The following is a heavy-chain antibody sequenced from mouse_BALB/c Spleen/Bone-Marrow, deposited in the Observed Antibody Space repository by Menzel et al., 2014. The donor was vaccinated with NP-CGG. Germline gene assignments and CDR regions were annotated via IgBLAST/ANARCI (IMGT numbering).Heavy chain of an antibody. V-gene: IGHV2-9*02. J-gene: IGHJ4*01. CDR3: ARVTSSAVGAMDY. Sequence: VLLVESAPGLVAPSQSLSITCTVSGLSLTNYGVHWVRQPPGKGLEWLGVIVASGSTNYNSALMSRLSISKDNSKSQVFLKMNSLQTDDTAMYYCARVTSSAVGAMDYWGQGTSVTVSS. CDR1: GLSLTNYG. CDR2: IVASGST. D-gene: IGHD3-2*02.